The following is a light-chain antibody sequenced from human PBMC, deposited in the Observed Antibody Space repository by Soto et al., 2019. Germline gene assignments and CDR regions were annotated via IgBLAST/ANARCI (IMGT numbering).Light chain of an antibody. J-gene: IGLJ3*02. CDR3: AYWDDSLDGGV. V-gene: IGLV1-44*01. Sequence: QSVLTQPPSASGTPGQTVTISCSGSSSNIRSNTVNWYQQLPGTAPNLLIYNNNQRPSGVPGLFSGSNSGTSASLAISGLQAEDDAYYYCAYWDDSLDGGVFGGGTKLTVL. CDR2: NNN. CDR1: SSNIRSNT.